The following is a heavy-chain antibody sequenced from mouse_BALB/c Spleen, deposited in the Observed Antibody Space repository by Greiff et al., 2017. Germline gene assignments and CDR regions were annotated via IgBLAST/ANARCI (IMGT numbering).Heavy chain of an antibody. CDR2: ISDGGSYT. V-gene: IGHV5-4*02. CDR3: AREEGYDGYPFAY. J-gene: IGHJ3*01. Sequence: DVKLVESGGGLVKPGGSLKLSCAASGFTFSDYYMYWVRQTPEKRLEWVATISDGGSYTYYPDSVKGRFTISRDNAKNNLYLQMSSLKSEDTAMYYCAREEGYDGYPFAYWGQGTLVTVSA. D-gene: IGHD2-3*01. CDR1: GFTFSDYY.